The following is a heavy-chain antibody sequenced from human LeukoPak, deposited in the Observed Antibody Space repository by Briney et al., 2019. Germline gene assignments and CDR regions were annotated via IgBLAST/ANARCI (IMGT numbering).Heavy chain of an antibody. D-gene: IGHD2-2*02. J-gene: IGHJ5*02. CDR3: ARPDCSSTSCYNRNWFDP. Sequence: SETLSLTCIVSGGSISSYYWSWIRQPPGKGLEWIGYIYYSGSTNYNPSLKSRVTISVDTSKNQFSLKLSSVTAADTAVYYCARPDCSSTSCYNRNWFDPWGQGTLVTVSS. CDR2: IYYSGST. V-gene: IGHV4-59*12. CDR1: GGSISSYY.